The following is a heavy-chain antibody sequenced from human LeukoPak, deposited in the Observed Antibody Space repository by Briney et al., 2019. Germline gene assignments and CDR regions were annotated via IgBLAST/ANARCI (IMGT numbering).Heavy chain of an antibody. V-gene: IGHV1-69*01. J-gene: IGHJ4*02. D-gene: IGHD2-2*01. CDR3: ARAWCSSTSCYFDY. CDR2: IIPIFGTA. Sequence: SVKVSCKASGGTFSSYAISWVRQAPGQGLEWMGGIIPIFGTANYARKFQGRVTITADESTSTAYMELSSLRAEDTAVYYCARAWCSSTSCYFDYWGQGTLVTVSS. CDR1: GGTFSSYA.